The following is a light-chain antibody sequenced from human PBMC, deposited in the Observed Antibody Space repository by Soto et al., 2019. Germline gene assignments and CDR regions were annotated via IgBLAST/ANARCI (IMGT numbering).Light chain of an antibody. CDR2: GAS. V-gene: IGKV3-20*01. Sequence: IVLTQSPGTLSLSPGEGATLSCRAGQTVSSNFLAWYQQKPGQAPRLLIHGASNRATGIPDRFSGSGSGTDFTLTINRLEPEDSAVYYCQQFGSPWTFGQGTRLEI. CDR1: QTVSSNF. CDR3: QQFGSPWT. J-gene: IGKJ2*02.